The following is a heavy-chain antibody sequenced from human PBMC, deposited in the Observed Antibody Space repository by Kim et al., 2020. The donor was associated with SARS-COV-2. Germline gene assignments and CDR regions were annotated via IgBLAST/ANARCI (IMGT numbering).Heavy chain of an antibody. D-gene: IGHD2-15*01. CDR1: GFTFSSYE. CDR2: ISSSGSTI. CDR3: ARVGGYCSCGSCYRGAFDI. J-gene: IGHJ3*02. V-gene: IGHV3-48*03. Sequence: GGSLRLSCAASGFTFSSYEMNWVRQAPGKGLEWVSYISSSGSTIYYADSVKGRFTISRDNAKNSLYLQMNSLRAEDTAVYYCARVGGYCSCGSCYRGAFDIWGQGTMVTVSS.